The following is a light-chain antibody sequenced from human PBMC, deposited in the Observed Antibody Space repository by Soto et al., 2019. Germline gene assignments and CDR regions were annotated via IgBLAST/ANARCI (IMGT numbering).Light chain of an antibody. Sequence: SQSPAILSVSKGERATLPCRASQSVGINVAWYQQKPGQAPRLLIYGASTRATGSPDRFSGSGSGTDFTLTISSLEPEDFAVYYCQQRSNWLRTPFGQVTRLAI. CDR3: QQRSNWLRTP. J-gene: IGKJ5*01. V-gene: IGKV3-11*01. CDR1: QSVGIN. CDR2: GAS.